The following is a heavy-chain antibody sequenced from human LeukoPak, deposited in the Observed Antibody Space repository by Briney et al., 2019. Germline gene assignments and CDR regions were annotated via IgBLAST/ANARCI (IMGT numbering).Heavy chain of an antibody. Sequence: GASVKVSCKASGYTFTSYWIGWVRQMPGKGLEWMGIIYPGDSDTRYSPSFQGQVTISADKSISTAYLQWSSLKASDTAMYYCARLGVTIFGVADSPDYWGQGTLVTVSS. CDR1: GYTFTSYW. V-gene: IGHV5-51*01. CDR3: ARLGVTIFGVADSPDY. J-gene: IGHJ4*02. CDR2: IYPGDSDT. D-gene: IGHD3-3*01.